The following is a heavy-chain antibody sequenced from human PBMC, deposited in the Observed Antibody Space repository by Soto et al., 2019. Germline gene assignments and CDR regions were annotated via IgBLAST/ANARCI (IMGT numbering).Heavy chain of an antibody. J-gene: IGHJ5*02. CDR2: ISGGGDAT. CDR1: GFTFNNFA. CDR3: ARGIATGQLDP. V-gene: IGHV3-23*01. Sequence: PGGSLRLSCAATGFTFNNFAMNWVRQGPGKGLEWVSGISGGGDATRYADSVKGRFTISRDNAESTAYMDLSSLRSEDTAVYYCARGIATGQLDPWGQGTLVTVSS. D-gene: IGHD2-15*01.